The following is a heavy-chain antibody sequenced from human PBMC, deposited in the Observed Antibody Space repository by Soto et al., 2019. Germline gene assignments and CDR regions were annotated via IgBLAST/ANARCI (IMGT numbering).Heavy chain of an antibody. Sequence: GAPVKVPCQASGYTFTSCGISWVRQAPRQGLEWMGWISAYNGNTNYAQKLQGRVTMTTDTSTSTAYMELRSLRSDDTAVYYCARGEVFGVVINWFDPWGQGTLVTVSS. CDR3: ARGEVFGVVINWFDP. V-gene: IGHV1-18*01. J-gene: IGHJ5*02. D-gene: IGHD3-3*01. CDR2: ISAYNGNT. CDR1: GYTFTSCG.